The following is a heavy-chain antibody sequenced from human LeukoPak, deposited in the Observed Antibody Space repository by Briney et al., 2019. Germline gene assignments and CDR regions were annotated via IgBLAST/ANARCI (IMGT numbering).Heavy chain of an antibody. D-gene: IGHD3-22*01. V-gene: IGHV3-48*03. CDR3: ARESARRYYDSSAPLGN. CDR2: ISTTGSTM. Sequence: PGGSLRLSCAASGFTFRSYEMNWVRQAPGKGLEFVSYISTTGSTMYYADSVKGRFTISRDNAKNSVYLQMNSLRAEDTAVYYCARESARRYYDSSAPLGNWGQGTLVTVSS. CDR1: GFTFRSYE. J-gene: IGHJ4*02.